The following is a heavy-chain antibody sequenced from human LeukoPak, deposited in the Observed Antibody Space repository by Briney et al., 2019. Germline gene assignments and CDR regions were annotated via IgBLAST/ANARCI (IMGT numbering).Heavy chain of an antibody. J-gene: IGHJ6*04. Sequence: ASVKVSCKASGGTFSSYAISGVRQAPGQGLEGMGGIIPIFGTANYAQKFQGRVTITADESTSTAYMELCSLRSEDTAVYYCARGPYSSSWYGNYYYGMDVWGKGTTVTVSS. CDR3: ARGPYSSSWYGNYYYGMDV. V-gene: IGHV1-69*13. CDR2: IIPIFGTA. CDR1: GGTFSSYA. D-gene: IGHD6-13*01.